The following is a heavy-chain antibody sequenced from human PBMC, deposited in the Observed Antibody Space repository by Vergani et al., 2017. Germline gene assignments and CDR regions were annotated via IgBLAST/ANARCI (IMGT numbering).Heavy chain of an antibody. D-gene: IGHD3-10*01. CDR1: AYTLTELS. J-gene: IGHJ6*02. CDR3: ATSPRWFGELLSGLDV. V-gene: IGHV1-24*01. Sequence: QVQLVQSGAEVKKPGASVKVSCKVSAYTLTELSMHWVRQATGKGLEWMGGFDPEDGETIYAQKFQGRVTMTEDTSTDTAYMELSSLRSEDTAVYYCATSPRWFGELLSGLDVWGQGTTVTVSS. CDR2: FDPEDGET.